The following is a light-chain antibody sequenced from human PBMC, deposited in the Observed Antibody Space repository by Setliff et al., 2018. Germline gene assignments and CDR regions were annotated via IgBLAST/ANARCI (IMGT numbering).Light chain of an antibody. V-gene: IGLV2-14*01. J-gene: IGLJ1*01. Sequence: QSALTQPASVSGSPGQSITISCTGTSSDVGGYNYVSRYQQHPGKAPKLMIYEVSDRPSGVSNRFSGSKSGNTASLTISGLQAEDGADYYCTSYTSSFTYVFGTGTRSPS. CDR1: SSDVGGYNY. CDR2: EVS. CDR3: TSYTSSFTYV.